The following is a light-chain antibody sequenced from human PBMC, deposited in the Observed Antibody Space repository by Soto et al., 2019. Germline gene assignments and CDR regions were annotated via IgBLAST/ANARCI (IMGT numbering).Light chain of an antibody. CDR2: DVS. CDR3: SSFTSSSTFV. Sequence: QSVLAQPASVSGSPGHSITISCTGTSSDVGRYNYVSWFQQHPGKAPKLMIYDVSNWPSGVSDRFSGSKSGNTVSLTISGLQAEDEADYYCSSFTSSSTFVFGTGTKVTVL. V-gene: IGLV2-14*01. J-gene: IGLJ1*01. CDR1: SSDVGRYNY.